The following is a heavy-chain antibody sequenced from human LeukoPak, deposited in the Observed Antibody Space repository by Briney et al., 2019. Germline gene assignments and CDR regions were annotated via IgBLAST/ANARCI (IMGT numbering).Heavy chain of an antibody. CDR1: GGSISSYY. D-gene: IGHD2-15*01. V-gene: IGHV4-4*07. CDR2: IYISGST. CDR3: AREFIPGVAGYYYYYYMDV. Sequence: SETLSLTCTVSGGSISSYYWSWIRQPAGKGLEWIGRIYISGSTYYNPSLKSRVTISVDTSKNQFSLKLSSVTAADTAVYYCAREFIPGVAGYYYYYYMDVWGKGTTVTVSS. J-gene: IGHJ6*03.